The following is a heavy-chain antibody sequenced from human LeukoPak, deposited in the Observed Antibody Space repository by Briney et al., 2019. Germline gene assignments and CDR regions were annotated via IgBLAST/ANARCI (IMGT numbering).Heavy chain of an antibody. CDR3: AGTGIAVAGIRNDY. CDR1: GYTFTGYY. J-gene: IGHJ4*02. CDR2: INPNSGGT. Sequence: ASVKVSCKASGYTFTGYYMHWVRQAPGQGLEWMGRINPNSGGTNYAQKFQGRVTMTRDTSISTAYRELSRLRSDDTAVYYCAGTGIAVAGIRNDYWGQGTLVTVSS. V-gene: IGHV1-2*06. D-gene: IGHD6-19*01.